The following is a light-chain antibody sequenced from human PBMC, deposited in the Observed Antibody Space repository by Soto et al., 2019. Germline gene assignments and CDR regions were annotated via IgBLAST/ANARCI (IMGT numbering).Light chain of an antibody. CDR1: SGHSNYA. V-gene: IGLV4-69*01. CDR2: VNSDGSH. Sequence: QLVLTQSPSASAFLGASVKLTCTLSSGHSNYAIAWHQQQPEKGPRYLMKVNSDGSHRKGDGIPDRFSGSSSGAQRYLTISSLQSEDEADYYCQTWGTGIRVFGTGTKLTVL. CDR3: QTWGTGIRV. J-gene: IGLJ1*01.